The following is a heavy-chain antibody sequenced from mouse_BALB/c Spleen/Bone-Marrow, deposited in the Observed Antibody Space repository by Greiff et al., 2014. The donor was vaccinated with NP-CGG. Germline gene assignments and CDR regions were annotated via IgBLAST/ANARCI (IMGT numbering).Heavy chain of an antibody. CDR1: GFNIKDTY. D-gene: IGHD4-1*01. J-gene: IGHJ4*01. CDR2: IDPANGNT. CDR3: ARWEYYAMDY. Sequence: VQLQQSGAEPVKPGASVKLSCTASGFNIKDTYMHWVKQRPEQGLEWIGRIDPANGNTKYDPKFQGKATITADTSSNTAYLQLSSLTSEDTAVYYCARWEYYAMDYWGQGTSVIVSS. V-gene: IGHV14-3*02.